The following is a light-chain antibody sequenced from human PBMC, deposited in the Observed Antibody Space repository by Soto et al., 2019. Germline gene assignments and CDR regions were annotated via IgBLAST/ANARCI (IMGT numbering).Light chain of an antibody. V-gene: IGKV3-11*01. Sequence: IVLTQSPATLSVSPGERVTLYGRASQSVDINLAWYQQKPGQAPRLLIYDASNRATGIPARFSGSWSGTDFTLTISSLEPEDFAVYYCQQRSNWPWTFGPGTQV. J-gene: IGKJ1*01. CDR3: QQRSNWPWT. CDR1: QSVDIN. CDR2: DAS.